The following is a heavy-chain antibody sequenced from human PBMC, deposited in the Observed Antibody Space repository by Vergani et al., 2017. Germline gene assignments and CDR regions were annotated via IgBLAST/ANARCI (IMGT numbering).Heavy chain of an antibody. V-gene: IGHV1-2*02. D-gene: IGHD3-9*01. CDR3: AGERYFDWLYDTYGMDV. CDR1: GYTFTGYY. J-gene: IGHJ6*02. CDR2: INPNSGGT. Sequence: QVQLVQSGAEVKKPGASVKVSCKALGYTFTGYYMHWVRQAPGQGLEWMGWINPNSGGTNYAQKFQGRVTMTRDTSISPAYMELSRLRSDDTAVYYFAGERYFDWLYDTYGMDVWGQGTTVTVSS.